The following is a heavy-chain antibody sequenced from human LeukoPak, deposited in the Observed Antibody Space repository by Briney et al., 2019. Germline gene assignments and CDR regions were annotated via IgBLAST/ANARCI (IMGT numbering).Heavy chain of an antibody. CDR2: ISAYNGNT. CDR1: GYTFTSYG. CDR3: ARDRGGFYYGSGSYEN. Sequence: ASVKVSCKASGYTFTSYGISWVRQAPGQGLEWMGWISAYNGNTNYAQKLQGRVTMTTDTSASTAYMELSSLRSEDTAVYYCARDRGGFYYGSGSYENWGQGTLVTVSS. V-gene: IGHV1-18*01. J-gene: IGHJ4*02. D-gene: IGHD3-10*01.